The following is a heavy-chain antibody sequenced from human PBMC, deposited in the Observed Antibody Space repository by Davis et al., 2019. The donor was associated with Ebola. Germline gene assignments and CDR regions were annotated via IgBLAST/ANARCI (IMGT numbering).Heavy chain of an antibody. J-gene: IGHJ4*02. CDR2: INPHNGNT. V-gene: IGHV1-18*04. Sequence: ASVKVSCKASGYTFTSYEINWVRQAPGQGLEWMGWINPHNGNTNYAQNVQGRVTMTTDTSTSTAYMEVGSLRSDDTAVYYCARAQFPTTSDHWGQGTLVTVSS. CDR3: ARAQFPTTSDH. CDR1: GYTFTSYE. D-gene: IGHD1-1*01.